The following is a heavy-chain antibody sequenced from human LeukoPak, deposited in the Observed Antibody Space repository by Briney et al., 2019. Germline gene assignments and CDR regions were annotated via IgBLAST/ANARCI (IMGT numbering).Heavy chain of an antibody. Sequence: PSETLSLTCTVSGGSISSSSYYWGWIRQPPGKGLEWIGSIYYSGSTYYNPSLKSRVTISVDTSKNQFSLKLSSVTAADTAVYYCARHPPTRTTSGYAFDIWGQGTMVTVSS. V-gene: IGHV4-39*01. D-gene: IGHD2/OR15-2a*01. CDR3: ARHPPTRTTSGYAFDI. CDR1: GGSISSSSYY. CDR2: IYYSGST. J-gene: IGHJ3*02.